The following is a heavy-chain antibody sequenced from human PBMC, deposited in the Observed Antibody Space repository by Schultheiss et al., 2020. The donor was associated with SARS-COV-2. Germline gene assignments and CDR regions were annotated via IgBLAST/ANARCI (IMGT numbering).Heavy chain of an antibody. CDR2: ISYDGSNK. D-gene: IGHD4-23*01. CDR1: GFTFSSYG. CDR3: ARGRGHGGNSGGDY. Sequence: GGSLRLSCAASGFTFSSYGMHWVRQAPGKGLEWVAVISYDGSNKYYADSVKGRFTISRDNSKNTLYLQMNSLRAEDTAVYYCARGRGHGGNSGGDYWGQGTLVTVSS. J-gene: IGHJ4*02. V-gene: IGHV3-30*03.